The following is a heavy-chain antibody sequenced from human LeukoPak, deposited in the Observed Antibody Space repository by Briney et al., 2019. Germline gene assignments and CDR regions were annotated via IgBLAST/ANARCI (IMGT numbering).Heavy chain of an antibody. V-gene: IGHV3-7*05. J-gene: IGHJ4*02. CDR1: GFTFRSYW. D-gene: IGHD2-2*01. CDR2: INQDGSEK. Sequence: GGSLRLSCAASGFTFRSYWMSWVRQAPGKGLEWVANINQDGSEKYYVDSVKGRFTISRDNTKNSLYLQMKSLRGEDTAVYYYARDRTPAAILNWGQGTLVTVSS. CDR3: ARDRTPAAILN.